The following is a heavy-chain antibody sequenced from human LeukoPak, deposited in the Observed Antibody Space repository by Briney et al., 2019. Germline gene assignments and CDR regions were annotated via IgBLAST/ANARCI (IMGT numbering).Heavy chain of an antibody. J-gene: IGHJ6*02. D-gene: IGHD1-26*01. CDR2: IYYNGNT. CDR3: ARGRSNYYGMDV. CDR1: DGSINSYY. V-gene: IGHV4-59*01. Sequence: PSETLSLTCSVSDGSINSYYWSWIRRPPGKGLEWIGYIYYNGNTNYSPSLKSRVTMSVDTSKNLFSLKVSSVTAADTAVYYCARGRSNYYGMDVWGQGTTVTVSS.